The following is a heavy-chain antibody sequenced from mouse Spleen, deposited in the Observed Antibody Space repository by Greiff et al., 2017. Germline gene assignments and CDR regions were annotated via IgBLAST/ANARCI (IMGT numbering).Heavy chain of an antibody. CDR1: GYTFTSYW. CDR3: ARPNYVRAMDY. V-gene: IGHV1-69*02. Sequence: VQLQQSGAELVKPGASVKLSCKASGYTFTSYWMHWVKQRPGQGLEWIGEIDPSDSYTNYNQKFKGKATLTVDKSSSTAYMQLSSLTSEDSAVYYCARPNYVRAMDYWGQGTSVTVSS. J-gene: IGHJ4*01. D-gene: IGHD5-5*01. CDR2: IDPSDSYT.